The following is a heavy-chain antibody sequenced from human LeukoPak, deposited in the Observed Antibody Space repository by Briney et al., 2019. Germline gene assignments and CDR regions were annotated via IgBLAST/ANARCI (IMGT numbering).Heavy chain of an antibody. Sequence: SVKVSCKASGGTFSSYAISWVRQAPGQGLEWMGGIIPIFGTANYAQKFQGRVTITTDESTSTAYMELSSLRSEDTAVYYCARHYGDFTIFDYWGQGTLVTVSS. D-gene: IGHD4-17*01. CDR1: GGTFSSYA. CDR3: ARHYGDFTIFDY. CDR2: IIPIFGTA. J-gene: IGHJ4*02. V-gene: IGHV1-69*05.